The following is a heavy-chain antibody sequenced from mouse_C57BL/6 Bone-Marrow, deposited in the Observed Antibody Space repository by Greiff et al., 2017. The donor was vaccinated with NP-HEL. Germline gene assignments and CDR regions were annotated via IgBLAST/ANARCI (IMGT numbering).Heavy chain of an antibody. V-gene: IGHV5-4*01. CDR3: AREEEVYDGYLDY. CDR2: ISDGGSYT. Sequence: EVQLVESGGGLVKPGGSLKLSCAASGFTFSSYAMSWVRQTPEKRLEWVATISDGGSYTYYPDNVKGRFTISRDNAKNNLYLQMSHLKSEDTAMYYCAREEEVYDGYLDYWGQGTTLTVSS. J-gene: IGHJ2*01. D-gene: IGHD2-3*01. CDR1: GFTFSSYA.